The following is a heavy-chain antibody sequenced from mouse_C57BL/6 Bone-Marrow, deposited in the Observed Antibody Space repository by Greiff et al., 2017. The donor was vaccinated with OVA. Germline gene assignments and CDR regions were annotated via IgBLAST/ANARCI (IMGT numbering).Heavy chain of an antibody. Sequence: QVQLQQPGAELVMPGASVKLSCKASGYTFTSYWMHWVKQRPGQGLEWIGAIDPSDSYTNYNQKFKGKSTLTVDKSSSTAYMPLSSLTSGCPAVDYCAREGRLLPAWFAYWGQGTLVTVSA. D-gene: IGHD2-3*01. CDR3: AREGRLLPAWFAY. V-gene: IGHV1-69*01. CDR1: GYTFTSYW. CDR2: IDPSDSYT. J-gene: IGHJ3*01.